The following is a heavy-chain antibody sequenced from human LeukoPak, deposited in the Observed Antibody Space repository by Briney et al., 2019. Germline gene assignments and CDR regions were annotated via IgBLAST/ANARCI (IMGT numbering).Heavy chain of an antibody. V-gene: IGHV4-39*07. D-gene: IGHD6-25*01. J-gene: IGHJ6*03. CDR3: AKDLSSASYTYYYYYMDV. CDR1: GGSITTTTYY. CDR2: IYYSGNT. Sequence: SETLSLTCTVSGGSITTTTYYWGWIRQPPGKGLERIGSIYYSGNTYYNPSLKSRVTISLDTSKNQFSLKVSSVTAADTAIYYCAKDLSSASYTYYYYYMDVWGKGTTVTVSS.